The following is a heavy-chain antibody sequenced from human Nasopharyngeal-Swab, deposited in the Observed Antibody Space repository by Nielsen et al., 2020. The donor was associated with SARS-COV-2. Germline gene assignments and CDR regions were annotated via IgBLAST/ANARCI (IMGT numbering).Heavy chain of an antibody. V-gene: IGHV3-49*02. CDR3: TSGRDGYKNQIDY. J-gene: IGHJ4*02. Sequence: WIRQPPGKGLEWVGFIRSKAYGRTTEYAASVKGRFTISRDDSKSIAYLQMNSLKTEDTAVYYCTSGRDGYKNQIDYWGQGTLVTVSS. D-gene: IGHD5-24*01. CDR2: IRSKAYGRTT.